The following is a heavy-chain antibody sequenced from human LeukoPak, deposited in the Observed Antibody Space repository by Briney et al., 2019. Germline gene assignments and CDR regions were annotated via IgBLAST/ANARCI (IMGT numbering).Heavy chain of an antibody. Sequence: SGGSLRLSCAASGFTFSSYWMSWVRQAPGKGLEWVANIKQDGSEKYYVDSVKGRLTISRDNAKSSLYLQMNSLRAEDTAVYYCARDWSMGIAAAGTFDYWGQGTLVTVSS. CDR3: ARDWSMGIAAAGTFDY. CDR1: GFTFSSYW. D-gene: IGHD6-13*01. V-gene: IGHV3-7*01. CDR2: IKQDGSEK. J-gene: IGHJ4*02.